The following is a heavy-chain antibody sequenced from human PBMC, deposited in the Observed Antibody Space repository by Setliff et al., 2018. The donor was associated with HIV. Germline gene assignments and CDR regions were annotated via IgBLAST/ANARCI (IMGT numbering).Heavy chain of an antibody. CDR3: ARLEDYYDSSGYYYGLGDDY. CDR2: ISAYSGNT. D-gene: IGHD3-22*01. CDR1: GYTFTSYG. Sequence: ASVKVSCKASGYTFTSYGISWVRQAPGQGLEWMGWISAYSGNTNYAQKLQGRVTMTTDTSTSTAYMELRSLRSDDTAVYYCARLEDYYDSSGYYYGLGDDYWGQGTLVTVSS. V-gene: IGHV1-18*01. J-gene: IGHJ4*02.